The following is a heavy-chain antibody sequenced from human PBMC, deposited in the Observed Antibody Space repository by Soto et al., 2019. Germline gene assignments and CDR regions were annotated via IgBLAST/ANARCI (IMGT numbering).Heavy chain of an antibody. D-gene: IGHD2-8*02. J-gene: IGHJ4*02. CDR2: IDVSGST. Sequence: SETLSLTCAVSGGYITSGGFSWSWIRQPLGKGLQWMGYIDVSGSTYYNPSLKSRVTISIDRSKNRFSLNLNSVTAADSAMFYCARVNGGVLDYWGQGTLVAVSS. CDR1: GGYITSGGFS. V-gene: IGHV4-30-2*01. CDR3: ARVNGGVLDY.